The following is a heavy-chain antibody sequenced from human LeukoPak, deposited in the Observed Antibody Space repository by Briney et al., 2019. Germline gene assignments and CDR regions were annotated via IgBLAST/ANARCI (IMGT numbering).Heavy chain of an antibody. Sequence: GGSLRLSCAASGFTFSSYGMHWVRQAPGKGLEWVAVIWYDGSNKYYADSVKGRFTISRDNSKNTLYLQMNSLRAEDTAVYYCAKGVSSSWSNDAFDIWGQGTMVTVSS. CDR3: AKGVSSSWSNDAFDI. J-gene: IGHJ3*02. D-gene: IGHD6-13*01. V-gene: IGHV3-33*06. CDR1: GFTFSSYG. CDR2: IWYDGSNK.